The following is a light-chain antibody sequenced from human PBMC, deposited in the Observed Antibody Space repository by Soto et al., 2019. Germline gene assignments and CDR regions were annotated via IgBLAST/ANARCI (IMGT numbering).Light chain of an antibody. V-gene: IGLV2-14*01. J-gene: IGLJ1*01. CDR3: SSYTTPSTYV. CDR1: VSDVGTYNY. CDR2: EVL. Sequence: QSVLTQPASVSGSPGQSITISCTGTVSDVGTYNYVSWYQQHPGKVPKLMIFEVLNRPSGVSNRFSGSKSGNTASLTISGLQAEDEADYFCSSYTTPSTYVFGTGTKLTVL.